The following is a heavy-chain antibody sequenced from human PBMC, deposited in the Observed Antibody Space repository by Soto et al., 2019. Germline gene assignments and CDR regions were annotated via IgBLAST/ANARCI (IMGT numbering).Heavy chain of an antibody. CDR2: INTAEGGT. CDR1: GFTFTAYA. V-gene: IGHV3-23*01. Sequence: EVQLLESGGGLVQPGGSLRLFCTASGFTFTAYAMSWVRQAPGKGPEWVSSINTAEGGTNYAESVKGRFTISRDNSKNTLYPQIDSLRAEDRGMDYCAKNYQFDSWGQGTLVIVSS. J-gene: IGHJ4*02. D-gene: IGHD2-2*01. CDR3: AKNYQFDS.